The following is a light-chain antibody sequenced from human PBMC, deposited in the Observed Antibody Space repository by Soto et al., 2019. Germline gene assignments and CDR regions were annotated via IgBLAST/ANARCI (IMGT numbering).Light chain of an antibody. V-gene: IGLV2-14*01. J-gene: IGLJ1*01. Sequence: ALTRPASVSGSPGDSSTISCTGTSSDVGGYNYVSWYQQHPGKAPKLMIYAVTDRPSGVSSRFSGSKSGNTASLTISGLRAEDKADYYCSSYTSSSTLFGTGTKV. CDR1: SSDVGGYNY. CDR2: AVT. CDR3: SSYTSSSTL.